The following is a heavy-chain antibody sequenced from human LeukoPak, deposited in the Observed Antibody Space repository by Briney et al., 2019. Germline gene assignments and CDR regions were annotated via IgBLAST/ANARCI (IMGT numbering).Heavy chain of an antibody. V-gene: IGHV1-2*02. J-gene: IGHJ4*02. D-gene: IGHD4-17*01. CDR1: GYTFTGYY. CDR3: ASTQGDYGDYFDY. CDR2: INPNSGGT. Sequence: ASVKVSCKASGYTFTGYYTHWVRQAPGQGLEWMGWINPNSGGTNYAQKFQGRVTMTRDTSISTAYMELSRLRSDDTAVYYCASTQGDYGDYFDYWGQGTLVTVSS.